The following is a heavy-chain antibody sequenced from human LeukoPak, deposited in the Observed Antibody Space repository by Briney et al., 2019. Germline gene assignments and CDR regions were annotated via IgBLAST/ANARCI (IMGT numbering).Heavy chain of an antibody. CDR3: TTDLHYYGSGSYYNV. CDR1: GFTVSSNY. Sequence: GGSLRLSCAASGFTVSSNYMSWVRQAPGEGLEWVSVMYSGGRTDYADSVKGRFTISRDDSKNTLYLQMNSLKTEDTAVYYCTTDLHYYGSGSYYNVWGQGTLVTVSS. D-gene: IGHD3-10*01. J-gene: IGHJ4*02. CDR2: MYSGGRT. V-gene: IGHV3-66*01.